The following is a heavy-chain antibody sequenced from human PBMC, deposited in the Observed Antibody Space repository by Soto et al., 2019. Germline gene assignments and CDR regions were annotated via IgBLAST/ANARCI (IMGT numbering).Heavy chain of an antibody. D-gene: IGHD6-13*01. V-gene: IGHV3-23*01. J-gene: IGHJ5*02. CDR3: AKSGSSWYPYWFDP. Sequence: PGGSLRLSCAASGFTFSSYSMNWVRQAPGKGLEWVSAISGSGGSTYYADSVKGRFTISRDNSKNTLYLQMNSLRAEDTAVYYCAKSGSSWYPYWFDPWGQGTLVTVSS. CDR1: GFTFSSYS. CDR2: ISGSGGST.